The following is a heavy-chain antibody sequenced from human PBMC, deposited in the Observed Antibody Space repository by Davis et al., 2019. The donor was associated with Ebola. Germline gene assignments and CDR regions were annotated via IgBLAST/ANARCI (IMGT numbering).Heavy chain of an antibody. V-gene: IGHV4-59*06. CDR1: GGSISSYH. D-gene: IGHD2-15*01. CDR2: IFYGGST. J-gene: IGHJ6*02. CDR3: AREPIVVVVAATEPYYYYGMDV. Sequence: SETLSLTCTVSGGSISSYHWSWIRQHPGKGLEWIGYIFYGGSTYYNPSLKSRVVISVDASQNQFSLRLTSVTAADTAVYYCAREPIVVVVAATEPYYYYGMDVWGQGTTVTVSS.